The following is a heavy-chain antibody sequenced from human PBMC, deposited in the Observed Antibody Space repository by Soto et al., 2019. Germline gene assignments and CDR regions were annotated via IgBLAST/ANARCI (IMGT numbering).Heavy chain of an antibody. CDR3: AKDRDYPRDQFHY. J-gene: IGHJ4*02. Sequence: EVQLLESGGGLVQPGGSLRLSCATSGFTFSINALSWVRQAPGKGLEWVSAISANGQGIYYADSVRGRFSISRDNSRSTVFLHMDSLRAEDTAVYYCAKDRDYPRDQFHYWGQGTLVTVSS. CDR2: ISANGQGI. CDR1: GFTFSINA. D-gene: IGHD2-2*01. V-gene: IGHV3-23*01.